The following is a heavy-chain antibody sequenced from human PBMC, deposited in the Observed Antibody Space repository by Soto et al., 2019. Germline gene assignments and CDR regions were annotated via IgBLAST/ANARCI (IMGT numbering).Heavy chain of an antibody. CDR3: AAGGTRWLHSPFDY. CDR2: FDPEDGET. D-gene: IGHD1-1*01. Sequence: QVQLLQSGAEVKKPGASVKVSCKVSGHTLTELSMHWVRQAPGRGLEWMGGFDPEDGETIFAQKFQGRVTMTEDTSTASPYMELTSLRSEPTAVYYCAAGGTRWLHSPFDYWGQGTLVTIPS. V-gene: IGHV1-24*01. CDR1: GHTLTELS. J-gene: IGHJ4*02.